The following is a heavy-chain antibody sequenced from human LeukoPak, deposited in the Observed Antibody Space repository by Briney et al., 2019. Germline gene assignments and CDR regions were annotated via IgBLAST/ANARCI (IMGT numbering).Heavy chain of an antibody. Sequence: ASVKVSCKASGYTFTSYDINWVRQATGQGLEWMGWMNPNSGNTGYAQKFQGRVTITRNTSISTAYMELSSLRSEDTAVYYCARDKNHYYYMDVWGKGTTVTVSS. V-gene: IGHV1-8*03. CDR2: MNPNSGNT. CDR3: ARDKNHYYYMDV. J-gene: IGHJ6*03. CDR1: GYTFTSYD.